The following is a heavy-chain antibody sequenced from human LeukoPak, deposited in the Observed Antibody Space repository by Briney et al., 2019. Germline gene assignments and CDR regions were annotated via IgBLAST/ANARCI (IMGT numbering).Heavy chain of an antibody. Sequence: ASVKVSCKVSGYTLTELSMHWVRQAPGQGLEWMGWINPNSGGTNYAQKFQGRVTMTRDTSISTAYMELSRLRSDDTAVYYCARDPIFGVVISWFDPWGQGTLVTVSS. CDR2: INPNSGGT. V-gene: IGHV1-2*02. D-gene: IGHD3-3*01. CDR3: ARDPIFGVVISWFDP. CDR1: GYTLTELS. J-gene: IGHJ5*02.